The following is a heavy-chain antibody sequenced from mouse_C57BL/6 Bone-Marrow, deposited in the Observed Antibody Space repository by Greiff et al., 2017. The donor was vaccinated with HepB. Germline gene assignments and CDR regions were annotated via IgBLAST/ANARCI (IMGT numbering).Heavy chain of an antibody. V-gene: IGHV1-72*01. J-gene: IGHJ1*03. CDR3: ARGGALLLRYFYWYFDV. CDR2: IDPNSGGT. CDR1: GYTFTSYW. Sequence: VQLQQPGAELVKPGASVKLSCKASGYTFTSYWMHWVKQRPGRGLEWIGRIDPNSGGTKYNEKFKSKATLTVDKPSSTAYMQLSSLTSEDSSVYYCARGGALLLRYFYWYFDVWGTGTTVTVSS. D-gene: IGHD1-1*01.